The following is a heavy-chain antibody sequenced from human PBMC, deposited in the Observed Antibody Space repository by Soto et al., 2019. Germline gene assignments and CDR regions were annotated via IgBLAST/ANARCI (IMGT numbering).Heavy chain of an antibody. CDR3: ARGGSSGYVN. V-gene: IGHV4-34*01. CDR1: GECLSGYY. J-gene: IGHJ4*02. Sequence: TPYLRCAFYGECLSGYYWSWIRQTTGKGLEWIGEINHSGSTNYNPSLKSRVTISVDTSKKQFSLKLSSVTAADTAVYYCARGGSSGYVNWGQGTLVTVSS. CDR2: INHSGST. D-gene: IGHD5-12*01.